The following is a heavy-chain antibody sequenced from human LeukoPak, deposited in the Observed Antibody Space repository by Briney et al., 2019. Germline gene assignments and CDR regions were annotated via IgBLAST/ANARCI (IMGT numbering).Heavy chain of an antibody. V-gene: IGHV4-59*01. CDR3: ARDYGGSLDY. J-gene: IGHJ4*02. CDR1: GGSISSYY. D-gene: IGHD4-23*01. Sequence: PSETLSLTCTVSGGSISSYYWSWIRQPPGKGLEWIGYIYYSGGTNYNPSLKSRVTISVDTPKNQFSLKLSSVTAADTAVYYCARDYGGSLDYWGQGTLVTVSS. CDR2: IYYSGGT.